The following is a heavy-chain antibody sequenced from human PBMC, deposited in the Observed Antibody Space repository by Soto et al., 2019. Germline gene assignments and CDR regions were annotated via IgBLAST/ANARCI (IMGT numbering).Heavy chain of an antibody. J-gene: IGHJ6*02. Sequence: HPGGSLRLSCAASGFTFSSYSMNWVRQAPGKGLEWVSYISSSSSTIYYADSVKGRFTISRDNAKNSLYLQVNSLRDEDTAVYYCARDYRVHYYDILTGYYSGGMDVWGQGTTVTVSS. CDR3: ARDYRVHYYDILTGYYSGGMDV. D-gene: IGHD3-9*01. V-gene: IGHV3-48*02. CDR1: GFTFSSYS. CDR2: ISSSSSTI.